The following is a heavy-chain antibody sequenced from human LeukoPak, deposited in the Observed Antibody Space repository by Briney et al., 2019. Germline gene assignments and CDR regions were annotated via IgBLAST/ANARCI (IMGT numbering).Heavy chain of an antibody. CDR2: IWYDGSNK. D-gene: IGHD3-10*01. V-gene: IGHV3-33*08. CDR1: GFTFSSYG. CDR3: ARAYLSLGTYYYGMDV. J-gene: IGHJ6*02. Sequence: GGSLRLSCAASGFTFSSYGMHWVRQAPGKGLEWVAVIWYDGSNKYYADSVKGRFTISRDNSKNTLYLQMNSLRAEDTAVYYCARAYLSLGTYYYGMDVWGQGTTVTVSS.